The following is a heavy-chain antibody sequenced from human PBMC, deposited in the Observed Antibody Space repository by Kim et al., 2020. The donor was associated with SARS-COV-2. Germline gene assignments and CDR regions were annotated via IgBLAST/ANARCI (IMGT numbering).Heavy chain of an antibody. D-gene: IGHD3-9*01. V-gene: IGHV2-70*01. Sequence: SGPTLVNPTQTLTLTCTFSGFSLSTSGMCVSWIRQPPGKALEWLALIDWDDDKYYSTSLKTRLTISKDTSKNQVVLTMTNMDPVDTATYYCARHHYDILTGYNWFDPWGQGTLVTVSS. CDR3: ARHHYDILTGYNWFDP. CDR1: GFSLSTSGMC. J-gene: IGHJ5*02. CDR2: IDWDDDK.